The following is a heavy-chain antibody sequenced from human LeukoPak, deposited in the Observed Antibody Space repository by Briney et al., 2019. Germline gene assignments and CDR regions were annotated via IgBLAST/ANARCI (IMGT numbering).Heavy chain of an antibody. CDR2: IHPNKGRT. J-gene: IGHJ4*02. CDR3: ARVKGAYDLGYYFDY. D-gene: IGHD5-12*01. V-gene: IGHV1-8*01. Sequence: ASVKVSCEASGYTFTTYDMSWVRLATGQGLEWMGWIHPNKGRTGYAQKFQGRVTMTSNPSISTAYMELSGLRSEDTAVYYCARVKGAYDLGYYFDYWGQGTLVTVSS. CDR1: GYTFTTYD.